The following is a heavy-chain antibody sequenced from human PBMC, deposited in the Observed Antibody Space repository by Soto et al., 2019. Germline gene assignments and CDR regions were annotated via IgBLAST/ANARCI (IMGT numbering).Heavy chain of an antibody. J-gene: IGHJ4*02. CDR3: ARGGGVGATIPF. CDR1: GGSISSYY. Sequence: LSLTCTVSGGSISSYYWSWIRQPPGKGLEWIGYIYYSGSTNYNPSLKSRVTISVDTSKNQFSLKLSSVTAADMAVYYCARGGGVGATIPFWGQGTLVTVSS. CDR2: IYYSGST. D-gene: IGHD1-26*01. V-gene: IGHV4-59*01.